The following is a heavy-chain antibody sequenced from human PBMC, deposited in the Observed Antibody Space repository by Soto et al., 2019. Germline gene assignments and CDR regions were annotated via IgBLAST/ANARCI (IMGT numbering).Heavy chain of an antibody. V-gene: IGHV3-21*01. Sequence: EVQLVESGGGLVKPGGSLRLSCAASGFTFSSYSMNWVRQAPGKGLEWVSSISSSSSYIYYAESVKGRFTISRDNAKNSLYLQMNSLRAADTAVYYCARGAHYYDGSGYYGYWGQGTLVTVSS. D-gene: IGHD3-22*01. J-gene: IGHJ4*02. CDR1: GFTFSSYS. CDR2: ISSSSSYI. CDR3: ARGAHYYDGSGYYGY.